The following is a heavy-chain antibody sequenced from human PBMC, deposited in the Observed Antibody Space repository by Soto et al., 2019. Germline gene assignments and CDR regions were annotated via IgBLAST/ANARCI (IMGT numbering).Heavy chain of an antibody. CDR1: VFTCTSHA. CDR2: ISYDEIDK. D-gene: IGHD2-2*01. Sequence: HPGGSLRLSGAASVFTCTSHAMHWVRQTPGKGLEWVAAISYDEIDKKYAISVKGRFTVSRDNVKNTLSLQMNSLRPEDTAVYYCAKDSGYQLPDNYFYYGLDVWGQGTTVTVSS. V-gene: IGHV3-30*18. J-gene: IGHJ6*02. CDR3: AKDSGYQLPDNYFYYGLDV.